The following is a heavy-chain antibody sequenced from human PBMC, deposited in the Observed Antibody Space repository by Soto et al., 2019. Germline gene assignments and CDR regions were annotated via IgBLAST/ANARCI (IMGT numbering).Heavy chain of an antibody. V-gene: IGHV3-23*01. J-gene: IGHJ4*02. Sequence: GGSLRLSCAASGFTFSSYAMSWVRQALGKGLEWVSAISGSGGSTYYADSVKGRFTISRDNSKNTLYLQMNSLRAEDTAVYYCAKASGGGYNTYFDYWGQGTLVTVSS. D-gene: IGHD5-12*01. CDR3: AKASGGGYNTYFDY. CDR2: ISGSGGST. CDR1: GFTFSSYA.